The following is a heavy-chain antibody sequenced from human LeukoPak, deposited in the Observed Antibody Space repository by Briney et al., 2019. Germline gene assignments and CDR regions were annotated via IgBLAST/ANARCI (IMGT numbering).Heavy chain of an antibody. Sequence: ASVKVSCKASGYTFTSYGISWVRQAPGQGLEWMGWISAYNGNTNYAQKLQGRVTMTTDTSTSTAYMELRSLRSDDTAVYYCARDGWRGYCSSTSCYIGRWFDPWGQGTLVTVSS. CDR3: ARDGWRGYCSSTSCYIGRWFDP. V-gene: IGHV1-18*01. D-gene: IGHD2-2*02. J-gene: IGHJ5*02. CDR1: GYTFTSYG. CDR2: ISAYNGNT.